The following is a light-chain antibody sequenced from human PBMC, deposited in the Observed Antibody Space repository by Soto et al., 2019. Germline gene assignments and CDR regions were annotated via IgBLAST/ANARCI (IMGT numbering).Light chain of an antibody. Sequence: DIQMTQSTSTLSASVGDRVTITCRARQSISIWLAWYQQKPGKAPKLLIYDASILESGVPSRFSGSGSGTEFTLTISSLQPDDFATYYCQQYNSYRTFGQGTKVDI. CDR3: QQYNSYRT. V-gene: IGKV1-5*01. CDR1: QSISIW. J-gene: IGKJ1*01. CDR2: DAS.